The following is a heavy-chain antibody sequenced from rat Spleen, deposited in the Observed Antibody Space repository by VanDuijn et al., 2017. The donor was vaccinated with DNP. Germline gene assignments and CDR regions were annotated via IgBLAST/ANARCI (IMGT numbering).Heavy chain of an antibody. Sequence: QVHLKESGPGLVQPSQTLSLTCTVSGFSLTMYHIHWVRQPPGKGLEWLGIVWSNGDTSYNSDLNSRLSISRDTFKSQVFLKMNGLQTEDTATYYCVRGDYSNWGQGVMVTVSS. CDR3: VRGDYSN. J-gene: IGHJ2*01. V-gene: IGHV2-32*01. CDR1: GFSLTMYH. CDR2: VWSNGDT. D-gene: IGHD1-7*01.